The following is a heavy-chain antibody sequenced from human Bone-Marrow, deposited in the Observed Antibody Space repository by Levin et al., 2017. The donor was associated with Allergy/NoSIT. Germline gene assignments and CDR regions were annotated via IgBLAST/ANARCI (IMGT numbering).Heavy chain of an antibody. Sequence: SLKISCAASGFTFDDYAMHWVRQAPGKGLEWVSGISWNSGSIGYADSVKGRFTISRDNAKNSLYLQMNSLRAEDTALYYCAKDQFGSSSSVTLDYWGQGTLVTVSS. D-gene: IGHD6-6*01. J-gene: IGHJ4*02. CDR2: ISWNSGSI. V-gene: IGHV3-9*01. CDR1: GFTFDDYA. CDR3: AKDQFGSSSSVTLDY.